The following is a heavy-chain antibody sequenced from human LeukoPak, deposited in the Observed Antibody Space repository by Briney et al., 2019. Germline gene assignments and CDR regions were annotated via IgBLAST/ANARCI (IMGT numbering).Heavy chain of an antibody. CDR1: GFTFSTYV. Sequence: PGGSLRLSCSVSGFTFSTYVMHWVRQAPGKGLEYVSAISSNGDNTYYADSVKGRFAISRDNSKNTLYLQMNSLRAEDTAVYYCARDYYDSSDLDYWGQGTLVTVSS. CDR2: ISSNGDNT. CDR3: ARDYYDSSDLDY. D-gene: IGHD3-22*01. J-gene: IGHJ4*02. V-gene: IGHV3-64*04.